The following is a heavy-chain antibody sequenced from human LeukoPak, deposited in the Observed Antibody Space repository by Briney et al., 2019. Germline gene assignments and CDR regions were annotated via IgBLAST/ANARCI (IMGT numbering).Heavy chain of an antibody. CDR2: ISSSSSTI. J-gene: IGHJ4*02. V-gene: IGHV3-48*04. CDR3: AKYLGATSEHY. D-gene: IGHD1-26*01. CDR1: GFTFSSYS. Sequence: GGSLRLSCAASGFTFSSYSMNWVRQAPGKGLEWVSYISSSSSTIYYADSVKGRFTISRDNAKNLLYLQMNSLRAEDTAVYYCAKYLGATSEHYWGQGTLVTVSS.